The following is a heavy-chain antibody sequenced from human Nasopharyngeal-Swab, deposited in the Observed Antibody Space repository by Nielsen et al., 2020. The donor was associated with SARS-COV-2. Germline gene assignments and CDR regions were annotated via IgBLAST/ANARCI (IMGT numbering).Heavy chain of an antibody. D-gene: IGHD3-9*01. CDR3: ARVAAGGFDWYSRYYGMDV. Sequence: GGSLRLSCAASGFTFDDYAMHWVRQAPGKGLEWVSGISWNSGSIGYADSVKGRFTISRDNSKNTLYLQMNSLRAEDTAVYYCARVAAGGFDWYSRYYGMDVWGQGTTVTVSS. CDR2: ISWNSGSI. J-gene: IGHJ6*02. V-gene: IGHV3-9*01. CDR1: GFTFDDYA.